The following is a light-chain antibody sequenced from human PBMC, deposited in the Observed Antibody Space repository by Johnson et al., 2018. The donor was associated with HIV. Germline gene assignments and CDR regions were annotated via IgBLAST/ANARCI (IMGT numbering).Light chain of an antibody. CDR1: SSNIGNNY. V-gene: IGLV1-51*01. CDR2: DTY. Sequence: QSVLTQPPSVSAAPGQKVTISCSGSSSNIGNNYVSWYQQLPGTAPKLLIYDTYKRFFEIPDRFSGSKSGTSATLGITGLPTGDEADYYCGTWDSSLSAGVFGTGTKVTVL. J-gene: IGLJ1*01. CDR3: GTWDSSLSAGV.